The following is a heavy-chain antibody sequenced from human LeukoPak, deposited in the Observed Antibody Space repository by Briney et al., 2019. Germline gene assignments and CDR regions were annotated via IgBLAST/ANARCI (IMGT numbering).Heavy chain of an antibody. CDR3: VRDVDTFFDY. Sequence: SQTLSLTCTVSSDSISSGSYHWSWIRQPAGKGLEWIGRIYTSGSTYYNPSLKSRVTISLDTSKNQFSLKLSSVTAADTAVYYCVRDVDTFFDYWGQGTLVTVSS. CDR1: SDSISSGSYH. V-gene: IGHV4-61*02. CDR2: IYTSGST. J-gene: IGHJ4*02. D-gene: IGHD3-3*02.